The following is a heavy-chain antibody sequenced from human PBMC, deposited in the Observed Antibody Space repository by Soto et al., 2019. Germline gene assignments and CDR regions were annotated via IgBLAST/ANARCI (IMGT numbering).Heavy chain of an antibody. Sequence: PSETLSLTCTVSGGSISSYYWSWIRQPAGKGLEWIGRIYTSGSTNYNPSLKSRVTLSGGTSKNQFSLKLSSVTAADTAVYYCARFGSSGRAFDIWGQGTMVTVSS. D-gene: IGHD1-26*01. J-gene: IGHJ3*02. CDR2: IYTSGST. CDR3: ARFGSSGRAFDI. CDR1: GGSISSYY. V-gene: IGHV4-4*07.